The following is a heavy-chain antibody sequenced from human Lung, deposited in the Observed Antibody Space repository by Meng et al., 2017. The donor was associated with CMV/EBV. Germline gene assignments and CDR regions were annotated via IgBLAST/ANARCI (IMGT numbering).Heavy chain of an antibody. V-gene: IGHV3-15*01. CDR1: GFTFSDAW. Sequence: GGSLRLXCAASGFTFSDAWMTWVRQPPGKGLEWLGRIKSDTDGGTTDYAAPLKGRFTISRDDSKNTLFLQMNSLKTEDTAMYYCTTDTSGGYSYDIWCQGTLVTVSS. CDR3: TTDTSGGYSYDI. J-gene: IGHJ3*02. D-gene: IGHD3-10*01. CDR2: IKSDTDGGTT.